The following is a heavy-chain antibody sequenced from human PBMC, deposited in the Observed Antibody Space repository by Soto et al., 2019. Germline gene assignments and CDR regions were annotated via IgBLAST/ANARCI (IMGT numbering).Heavy chain of an antibody. CDR3: AGDGGAY. J-gene: IGHJ4*02. CDR2: LSYDGSNK. CDR1: GFTFSSYA. D-gene: IGHD3-16*01. Sequence: QVQLVESGGGVVQPGRSLRLSCAASGFTFSSYAMHWVRRAPGKGLEWMAVLSYDGSNKYYADSVKGRFTISRDNSKDTLCLHMNSLRPEATALYFCAGDGGAYWGQGTLV. V-gene: IGHV3-30-3*01.